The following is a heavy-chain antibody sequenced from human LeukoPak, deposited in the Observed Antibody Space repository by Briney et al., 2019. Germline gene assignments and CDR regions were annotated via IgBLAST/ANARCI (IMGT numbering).Heavy chain of an antibody. CDR2: MNPNSGNT. V-gene: IGHV1-8*01. J-gene: IGHJ4*02. CDR3: ARGLHSSGWFFDY. CDR1: GYTFASYD. D-gene: IGHD6-19*01. Sequence: GASVKVSCKASGYTFASYDINWVRQATGQGLGWMGWMNPNSGNTGYAQKFQGRVTMTRNTSISTAYMELSSLRSEDTAVYYCARGLHSSGWFFDYWGQGTLVTVSS.